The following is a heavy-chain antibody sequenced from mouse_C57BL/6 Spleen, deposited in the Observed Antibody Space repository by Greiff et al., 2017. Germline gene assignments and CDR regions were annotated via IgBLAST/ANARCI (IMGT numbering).Heavy chain of an antibody. CDR2: INPGSGGT. V-gene: IGHV1-54*01. CDR1: GYAFTNYL. J-gene: IGHJ4*01. D-gene: IGHD6-1*01. CDR3: AREAGDY. Sequence: VQLQQSGAELVRPGTSVKVSCKASGYAFTNYLIEWVKQRPGQGLEWIGVINPGSGGTNYNEKFKGKATLTADKSSSTAYMQLSSLTSEDSAVYFCAREAGDYWGQGTSVTVSS.